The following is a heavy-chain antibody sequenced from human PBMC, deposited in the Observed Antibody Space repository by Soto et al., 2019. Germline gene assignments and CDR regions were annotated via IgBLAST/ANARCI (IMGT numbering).Heavy chain of an antibody. CDR2: IYYSGST. V-gene: IGHV4-31*03. CDR3: ARDLSSNYDFWRNGAFDI. D-gene: IGHD3-3*01. CDR1: GGSISSGGYY. Sequence: SETLSLTCTVSGGSISSGGYYWSWIRQHPGKGLEWIGYIYYSGSTYYNPSLKSRVTISVDTSKNQFSLKLSSVTAADTAVYYCARDLSSNYDFWRNGAFDIWGQGTMVTVSS. J-gene: IGHJ3*02.